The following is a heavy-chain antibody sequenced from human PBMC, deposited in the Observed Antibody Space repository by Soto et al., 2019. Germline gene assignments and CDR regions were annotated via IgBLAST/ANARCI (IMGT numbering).Heavy chain of an antibody. Sequence: GGSLRLSCAASGFTFSSYAMSWVRQAPGKGLEWVSAISGSGGSTYYADSVKGRFTISRDNSKNTLYLQMNSLRAEDTAVYYCAKDLGYSSGRTLDYWGQGXLVTVSS. D-gene: IGHD6-19*01. V-gene: IGHV3-23*01. CDR3: AKDLGYSSGRTLDY. CDR2: ISGSGGST. J-gene: IGHJ4*02. CDR1: GFTFSSYA.